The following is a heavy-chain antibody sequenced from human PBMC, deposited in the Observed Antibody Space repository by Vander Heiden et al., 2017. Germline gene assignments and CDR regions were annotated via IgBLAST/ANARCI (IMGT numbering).Heavy chain of an antibody. CDR3: AKYHFLDYGDYAAFDY. CDR2: SSGSGGST. V-gene: IGHV3-23*01. D-gene: IGHD4-17*01. J-gene: IGHJ4*02. Sequence: EVQLLESGGGLVQPGGSLRLSCAASGFTFSSYAMSWVRQAPGKGLEWVSASSGSGGSTYYADSVKGRFTISRDNSKNTLYLQMNSLRAEDTAVYYCAKYHFLDYGDYAAFDYWGQGTLVTVSS. CDR1: GFTFSSYA.